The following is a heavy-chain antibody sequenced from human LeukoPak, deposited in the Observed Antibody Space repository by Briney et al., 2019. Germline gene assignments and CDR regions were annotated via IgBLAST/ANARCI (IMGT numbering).Heavy chain of an antibody. CDR3: ARAPSTKYYYDSSGPIDAFDI. CDR1: GGTFSSYA. J-gene: IGHJ3*02. D-gene: IGHD3-22*01. V-gene: IGHV1-69*13. CDR2: IIPIFGTA. Sequence: SVKVSCKASGGTFSSYAISWVRQAPGQGLEWMGGIIPIFGTANYAQKFQGRVTITADESTSTAYMELSSLRSEDTAVYYCARAPSTKYYYDSSGPIDAFDIWGQGTMVTVSS.